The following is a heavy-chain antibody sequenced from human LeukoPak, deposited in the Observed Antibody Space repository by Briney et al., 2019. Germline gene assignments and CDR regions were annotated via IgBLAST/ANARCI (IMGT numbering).Heavy chain of an antibody. CDR3: ARFEAAEGTLDY. D-gene: IGHD6-13*01. CDR1: GYSFTSYC. Sequence: HGESLKISCKGSGYSFTSYCIVWVRRMPGKGLEWMGIICPGDSDTRYSPSFQGQVTISADKSINTAYLQWSSLKASDTAMYYCARFEAAEGTLDYWGQGTLVTVSS. V-gene: IGHV5-51*01. CDR2: ICPGDSDT. J-gene: IGHJ4*02.